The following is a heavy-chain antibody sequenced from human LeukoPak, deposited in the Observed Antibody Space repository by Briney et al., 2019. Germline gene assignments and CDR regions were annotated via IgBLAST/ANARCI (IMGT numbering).Heavy chain of an antibody. J-gene: IGHJ4*02. D-gene: IGHD5-12*01. CDR1: GFTFDDYA. Sequence: DPGGSLRLSCAASGFTFDDYAMHWVRHAPGKGLEWVSGISWNSGSISYADSGKGRFTISRDNAKNSLYLQMNSLRAEDMALYYCAKDGDIVATRYFFDYWGQGTLVTVSS. V-gene: IGHV3-9*03. CDR3: AKDGDIVATRYFFDY. CDR2: ISWNSGSI.